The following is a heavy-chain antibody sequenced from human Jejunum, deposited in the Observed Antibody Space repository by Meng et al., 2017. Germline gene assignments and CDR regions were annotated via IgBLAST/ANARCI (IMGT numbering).Heavy chain of an antibody. Sequence: QITLKEPGPTPVKPTQTLALTCSFSGFSLSTTGVGVGWIRQPPGKALEWLALIYWDDDKRYSPSLKSRLTITKDTSTNQVVLTMTNVDPVDTATYYCTRRPGIAKNWCDPWGQGTLVTVSS. CDR3: TRRPGIAKNWCDP. D-gene: IGHD6-13*01. CDR2: IYWDDDK. CDR1: GFSLSTTGVG. J-gene: IGHJ5*02. V-gene: IGHV2-5*02.